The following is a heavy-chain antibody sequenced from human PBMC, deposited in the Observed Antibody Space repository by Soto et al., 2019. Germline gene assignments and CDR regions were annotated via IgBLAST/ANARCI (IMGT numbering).Heavy chain of an antibody. CDR1: EFTFSNYV. CDR3: SKLVGATVVSVY. J-gene: IGHJ4*02. Sequence: EVQLLESGGGLVQPGGSLRLSCAASEFTFSNYVMSWVRQAPGKGLEWVSAISGSGGVSTYYADSVKGRFTISRDNSKNTLFLQMSSLRAEDTAVYYCSKLVGATVVSVYWGQGTLVIVSS. D-gene: IGHD1-26*01. CDR2: ISGSGGVST. V-gene: IGHV3-23*01.